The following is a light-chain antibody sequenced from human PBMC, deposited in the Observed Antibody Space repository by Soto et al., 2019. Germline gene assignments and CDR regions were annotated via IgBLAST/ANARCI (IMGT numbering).Light chain of an antibody. CDR2: DAS. J-gene: IGKJ1*01. V-gene: IGKV1-12*01. CDR1: QSISSW. Sequence: DIQITQSPSTLSASVGDRVTITCRASQSISSWLAWYQQKPGKAPKVLIYDASNLQSGVPSRFSGSGSGTDFTLTIGSLQPEDFATYYCQQTHSFPRTFGQGTKVDIK. CDR3: QQTHSFPRT.